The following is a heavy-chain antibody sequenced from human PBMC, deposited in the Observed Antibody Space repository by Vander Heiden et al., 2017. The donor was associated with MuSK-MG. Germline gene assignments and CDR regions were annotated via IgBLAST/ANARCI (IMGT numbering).Heavy chain of an antibody. V-gene: IGHV3-66*01. CDR1: GFPVSSNY. Sequence: EVQLVESGGGLVKPGGSLRLSCAASGFPVSSNYMGWVRQAPGKGLEWVSVIYSGGSTYYADSVKGRFTIARDNSKNTLYLQRNSMRAEDTAVYYCARGARQIWLQCSDKDYAFDIWGQGTMVTVSS. D-gene: IGHD3-10*02. J-gene: IGHJ3*02. CDR2: IYSGGST. CDR3: ARGARQIWLQCSDKDYAFDI.